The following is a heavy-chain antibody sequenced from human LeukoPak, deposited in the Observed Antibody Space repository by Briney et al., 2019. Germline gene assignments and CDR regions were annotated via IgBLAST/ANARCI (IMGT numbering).Heavy chain of an antibody. V-gene: IGHV4-59*13. CDR2: IYYSGRI. J-gene: IGHJ5*02. CDR3: ARTGYSYGSSGSWFDP. D-gene: IGHD5-18*01. Sequence: PSEPLSLPCTVSDGSLRSNYWSWFRRPPGKGREWFGYIYYSGRINYNPCLTSRSTLSVATSKNQFPPKLGAVTAADTAAYFSARTGYSYGSSGSWFDPWGQGTLVTVSS. CDR1: DGSLRSNY.